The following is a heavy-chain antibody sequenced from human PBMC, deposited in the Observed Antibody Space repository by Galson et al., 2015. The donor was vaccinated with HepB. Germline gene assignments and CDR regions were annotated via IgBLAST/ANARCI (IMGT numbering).Heavy chain of an antibody. Sequence: SLRLSCAASGFTFSSYWMHWVRQAPGKGLVWVSRISSDGGHKNYADSVQGRFTISRDNAKNTLFLQMNSLSADDTAVYYCARGSSDWYGIDYWGQGILVTVSS. CDR1: GFTFSSYW. V-gene: IGHV3-74*01. CDR3: ARGSSDWYGIDY. D-gene: IGHD6-19*01. CDR2: ISSDGGHK. J-gene: IGHJ4*02.